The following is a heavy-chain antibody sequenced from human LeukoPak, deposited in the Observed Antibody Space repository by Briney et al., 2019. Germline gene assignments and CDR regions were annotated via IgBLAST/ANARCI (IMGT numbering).Heavy chain of an antibody. CDR1: GFSLNNYG. CDR2: IRFGGSGE. D-gene: IGHD3-10*01. Sequence: PGGSLRLSCAASGFSLNNYGIHWVRQAPGQGLEWVAFIRFGGSGESYADSMKGRLTISSDNSKNTVYLQMNSLRPEDTAVYYCARDYNNPVLLWFGDPPYYYGMDVWGQGTTVTVSS. V-gene: IGHV3-30*02. CDR3: ARDYNNPVLLWFGDPPYYYGMDV. J-gene: IGHJ6*02.